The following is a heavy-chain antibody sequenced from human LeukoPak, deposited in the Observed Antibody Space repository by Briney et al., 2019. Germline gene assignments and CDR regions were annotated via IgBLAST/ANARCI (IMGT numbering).Heavy chain of an antibody. CDR2: IIPIFGTA. D-gene: IGHD5-12*01. J-gene: IGHJ4*02. V-gene: IGHV1-69*13. CDR1: GGTFSSYA. Sequence: SVKVPCKASGGTFSSYAISWVRQAPGQGLEWMGGIIPIFGTANYAQKFQGRVTITADESTSTAYMELSSLRSEDTAVYYCASDNPGGGYDPYFDYWGQGTLVTVSS. CDR3: ASDNPGGGYDPYFDY.